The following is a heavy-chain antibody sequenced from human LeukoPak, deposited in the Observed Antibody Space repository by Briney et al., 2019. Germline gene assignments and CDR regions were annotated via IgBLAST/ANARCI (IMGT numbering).Heavy chain of an antibody. Sequence: GASVKVSCKASGYTFTSYGISWVRQAPGQGLEWMGWISGYSGHTKYAQKFQGRATMTTDTSTSTAYMELRSLRSDDTAVYYCARVKGGYYYAGLDYWGQGTLVTVSS. CDR3: ARVKGGYYYAGLDY. CDR1: GYTFTSYG. J-gene: IGHJ4*02. CDR2: ISGYSGHT. D-gene: IGHD3-22*01. V-gene: IGHV1-18*01.